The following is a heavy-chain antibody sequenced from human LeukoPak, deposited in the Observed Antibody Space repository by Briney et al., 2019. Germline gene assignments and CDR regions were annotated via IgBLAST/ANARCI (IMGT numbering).Heavy chain of an antibody. CDR1: GGSISSYY. Sequence: PSETLSLTCTVSGGSISSYYWSWIRQPPGKGLEWIGYIYYSGSTNYNPSLKSRVTISVDTSKNQFSLKLSSVTAADTAVYYCARDLSGFYAFGIWGQGTMVTVSS. J-gene: IGHJ3*02. D-gene: IGHD2/OR15-2a*01. V-gene: IGHV4-59*01. CDR2: IYYSGST. CDR3: ARDLSGFYAFGI.